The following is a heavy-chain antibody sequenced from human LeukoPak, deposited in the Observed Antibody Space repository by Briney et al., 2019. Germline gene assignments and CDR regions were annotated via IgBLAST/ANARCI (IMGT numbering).Heavy chain of an antibody. CDR2: ISSSGSTI. J-gene: IGHJ4*02. V-gene: IGHV3-11*01. CDR3: AGGYYYDSSGYYPPDY. Sequence: GGSLRLSCAASGFTLSDYYMSWIRQAPGKGLEWVSYISSSGSTIYYADSVKGRFTISRDNAKNSLYLQMNSLRAEDTAVYYCAGGYYYDSSGYYPPDYWGQGTLVTVSS. CDR1: GFTLSDYY. D-gene: IGHD3-22*01.